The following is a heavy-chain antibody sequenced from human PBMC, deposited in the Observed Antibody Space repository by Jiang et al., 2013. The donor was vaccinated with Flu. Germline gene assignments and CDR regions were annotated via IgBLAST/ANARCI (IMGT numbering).Heavy chain of an antibody. V-gene: IGHV3-9*01. Sequence: VQLVESGGGLVQPGRSLRLSCAASGFTFDDYAMHWVRQVPGKGLEWVSGIWWNSATVGYADSVKGRFTISRDNAKNSLYLQMNSLGPGDTALYYCAKDVRHGTYDLGHWDYYGMDVWGQGTTVIVSS. CDR1: GFTFDDYA. D-gene: IGHD3-3*01. J-gene: IGHJ6*02. CDR3: AKDVRHGTYDLGHWDYYGMDV. CDR2: IWWNSATV.